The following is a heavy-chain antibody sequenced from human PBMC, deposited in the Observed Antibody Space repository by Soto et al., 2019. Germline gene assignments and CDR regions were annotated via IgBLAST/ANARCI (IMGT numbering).Heavy chain of an antibody. J-gene: IGHJ6*02. CDR3: ARAFLGIAAAGNDRGYYYYGMDV. CDR1: GGTFSSYA. D-gene: IGHD6-13*01. Sequence: ASVKVSCKASGGTFSSYAISWVRQAPGQGLEWMGGIIPIFGTANYAQKFQGRVTITADESTSTAYMELSSLRSEDTAVYYCARAFLGIAAAGNDRGYYYYGMDVWGQGTTVTVSS. V-gene: IGHV1-69*13. CDR2: IIPIFGTA.